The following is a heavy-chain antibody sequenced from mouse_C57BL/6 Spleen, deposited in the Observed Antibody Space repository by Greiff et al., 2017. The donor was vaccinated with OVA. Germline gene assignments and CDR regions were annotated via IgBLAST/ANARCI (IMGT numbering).Heavy chain of an antibody. J-gene: IGHJ1*03. CDR1: GFTFSDYG. CDR3: ARMATVVAHWYFDV. D-gene: IGHD1-1*01. V-gene: IGHV5-17*01. CDR2: ISSGSSTI. Sequence: EVQRVESGGGLVKPGGSLKLSCAASGFTFSDYGMHWVRQAPEKGLEWVAYISSGSSTIYYADTVKGRFTISRDNAKNTLFLQMTSLRSEDTAMYYCARMATVVAHWYFDVWGTGTTVTVSS.